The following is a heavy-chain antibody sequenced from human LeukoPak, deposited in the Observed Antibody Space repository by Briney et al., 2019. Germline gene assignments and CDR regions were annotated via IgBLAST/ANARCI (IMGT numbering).Heavy chain of an antibody. CDR2: INPNSDGT. CDR3: AGGPGVYCSGGSCWVY. J-gene: IGHJ4*02. Sequence: ASVKVSCKASGYTFTGYYMHWVRQAPGQGLEWMGWINPNSDGTNYAQKFQGRVTMTRDTSISTAYMELSRQRSDDTAVYYCAGGPGVYCSGGSCWVYWGQGTLVTVSS. V-gene: IGHV1-2*02. D-gene: IGHD2-15*01. CDR1: GYTFTGYY.